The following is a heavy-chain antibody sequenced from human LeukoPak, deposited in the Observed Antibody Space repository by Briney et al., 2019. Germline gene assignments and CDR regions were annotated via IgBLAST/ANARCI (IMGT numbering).Heavy chain of an antibody. D-gene: IGHD3-22*01. V-gene: IGHV1-18*01. CDR1: GYTFTSYG. CDR2: ISAYNGNT. CDR3: ARANYYDSSGYCDY. Sequence: ASVKVSCKASGYTFTSYGISWVRQAPGQGLEWMGWISAYNGNTNYAQKLQGRVTMTTDTSTSTAYMELRSLRSDDTAVYYRARANYYDSSGYCDYWGQGTLVTVSS. J-gene: IGHJ4*02.